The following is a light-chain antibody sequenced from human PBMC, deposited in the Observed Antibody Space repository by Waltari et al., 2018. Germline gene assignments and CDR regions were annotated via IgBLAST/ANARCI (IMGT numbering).Light chain of an antibody. CDR1: SSDVGRYNY. CDR2: DVT. CDR3: SSYTTSSTLV. J-gene: IGLJ3*02. Sequence: QSALTQPASVSGSPGQSITISCSGTSSDVGRYNYVSWYQQHPGKAPRLMIYDVTKRPSGVANRFFGSKSGNTASLTISGLQAEDEADYYCSSYTTSSTLVFGGGTKLTVL. V-gene: IGLV2-14*01.